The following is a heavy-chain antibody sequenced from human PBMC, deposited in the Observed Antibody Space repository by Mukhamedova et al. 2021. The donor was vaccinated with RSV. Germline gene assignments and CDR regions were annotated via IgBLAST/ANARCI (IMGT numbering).Heavy chain of an antibody. CDR3: AKEWTYFDY. V-gene: IGHV3-23*01. D-gene: IGHD3/OR15-3a*01. J-gene: IGHJ4*02. Sequence: FTTSRDNSKNTLYLQMNSLRAEDTAVYYCAKEWTYFDYWGRGTLVTVSS.